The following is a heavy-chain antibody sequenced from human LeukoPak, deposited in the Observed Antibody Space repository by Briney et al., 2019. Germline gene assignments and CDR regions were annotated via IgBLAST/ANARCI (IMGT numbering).Heavy chain of an antibody. Sequence: PGGSLRLSCAASGFTFSSYSMYWVRDAPGKGLECVSFISSGSNYIYYIDSVKGRFTISRDNAKNSLYLQMNSLRVEDTAIYYCARVGCSGGTCYDYWGQGTLVTVSS. V-gene: IGHV3-21*01. CDR2: ISSGSNYI. J-gene: IGHJ4*02. CDR1: GFTFSSYS. CDR3: ARVGCSGGTCYDY. D-gene: IGHD2-15*01.